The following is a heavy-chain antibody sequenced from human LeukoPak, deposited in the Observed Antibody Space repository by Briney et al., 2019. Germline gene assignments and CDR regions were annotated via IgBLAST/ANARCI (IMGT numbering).Heavy chain of an antibody. Sequence: PGGSLRLSCAASGFTFSSYGMHWVRQAPGKGLEWVAVISYDGSNKYYADSVKGRFTISRDNSKNTLYLQMNSLRAEDTAVYYCARVYRLQEAVAGFDYWGQGTLVTVSS. CDR3: ARVYRLQEAVAGFDY. D-gene: IGHD6-19*01. V-gene: IGHV3-30*03. CDR1: GFTFSSYG. J-gene: IGHJ4*02. CDR2: ISYDGSNK.